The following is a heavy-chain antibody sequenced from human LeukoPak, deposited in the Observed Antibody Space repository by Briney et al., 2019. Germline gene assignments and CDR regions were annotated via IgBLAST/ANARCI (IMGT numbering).Heavy chain of an antibody. V-gene: IGHV1-2*02. CDR1: GYTFTSYY. CDR3: ARDKGIVDPVDFDY. Sequence: ASVTVSCKASGYTFTSYYMHWVRQAPGQGLEWMGIINPSGGSTNYAQKFQGRVTMTRDTSISTAYMELSRLRSDDTAVYYCARDKGIVDPVDFDYWGQGTLVTVSS. D-gene: IGHD1-26*01. J-gene: IGHJ4*02. CDR2: INPSGGST.